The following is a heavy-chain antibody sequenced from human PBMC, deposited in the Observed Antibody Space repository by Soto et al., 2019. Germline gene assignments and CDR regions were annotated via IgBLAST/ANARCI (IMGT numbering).Heavy chain of an antibody. CDR1: GGSIRSNNW. D-gene: IGHD1-26*01. Sequence: QVQLQESGPGLVKPSGTLSLTCAVSGGSIRSNNWWSWVRQPPGKGLEWIGEIFHSGSTNYNPSLKPRXTXSXHKSKNQFSLKLSSVTAADTAVYYCARVFSGSYSDYWGQGTLVTVSS. J-gene: IGHJ4*02. V-gene: IGHV4-4*02. CDR2: IFHSGST. CDR3: ARVFSGSYSDY.